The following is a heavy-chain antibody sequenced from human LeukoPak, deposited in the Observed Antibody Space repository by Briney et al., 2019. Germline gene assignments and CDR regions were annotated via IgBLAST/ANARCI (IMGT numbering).Heavy chain of an antibody. Sequence: SETLSLTCVVSGDSISSGAYSWSWIRQPPGKGLEWIGYIFHTGSTFYNPSLKSRVTISADNSKNQFSLRLSSVTAADTAVYYCARELWFANAPGSWLDPWGQGTLVTVSS. CDR2: IFHTGST. V-gene: IGHV4-30-2*01. J-gene: IGHJ5*02. D-gene: IGHD3-10*01. CDR1: GDSISSGAYS. CDR3: ARELWFANAPGSWLDP.